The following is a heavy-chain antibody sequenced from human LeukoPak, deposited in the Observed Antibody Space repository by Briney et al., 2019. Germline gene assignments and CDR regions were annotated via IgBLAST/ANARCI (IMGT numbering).Heavy chain of an antibody. Sequence: SETLSLTCTVSGGSISSRNYYWGWIRQPPGKGLGWIGNIYYSGSTFYNPSLKSRVTISVDTPKNQFSLRLSSVTAADTAIYYCARYSGNPWAFDYWGQGTLVTVSS. D-gene: IGHD4-23*01. CDR3: ARYSGNPWAFDY. CDR1: GGSISSRNYY. J-gene: IGHJ4*02. V-gene: IGHV4-39*01. CDR2: IYYSGST.